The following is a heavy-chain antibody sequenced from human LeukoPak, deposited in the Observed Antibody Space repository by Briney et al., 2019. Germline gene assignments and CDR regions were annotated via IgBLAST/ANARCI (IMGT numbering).Heavy chain of an antibody. CDR3: ARGPRGIVATPDYYYYMDV. CDR1: GFTFSTYW. CDR2: IRQDGSEK. D-gene: IGHD5-12*01. J-gene: IGHJ6*03. V-gene: IGHV3-7*01. Sequence: GGSLRLSCAASGFTFSTYWMSWVRQAPGKGLEWVANIRQDGSEKYYVDSVKGRFTISRDNAKNSLYVQMNSLRAEDTAVYYCARGPRGIVATPDYYYYMDVWGKGTTVTISS.